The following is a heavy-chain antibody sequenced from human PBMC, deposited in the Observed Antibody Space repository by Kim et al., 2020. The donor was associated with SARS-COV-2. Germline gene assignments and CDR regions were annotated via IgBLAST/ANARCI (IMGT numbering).Heavy chain of an antibody. CDR1: GFTFDDYA. CDR2: LSVDGYST. CDR3: AKDISVTTNYYYYYYMDV. J-gene: IGHJ6*03. V-gene: IGHV3-43*02. D-gene: IGHD1-1*01. Sequence: GGSLRLSCAASGFTFDDYAMHWVRQAPGKGLEWVSLLSVDGYSTYYAVSVMGRFTIITDNSKNSLYLLMNSLSTEDTALYYCAKDISVTTNYYYYYYMDV.